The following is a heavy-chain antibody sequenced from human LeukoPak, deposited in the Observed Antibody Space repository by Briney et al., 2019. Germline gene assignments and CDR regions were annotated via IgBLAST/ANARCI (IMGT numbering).Heavy chain of an antibody. CDR1: GGSISSGGYS. D-gene: IGHD2-21*02. V-gene: IGHV4-31*03. J-gene: IGHJ4*02. Sequence: SETLSLTCTVSGGSISSGGYSWSWIRQHPGKGLEWIGYIYYSGSTYYNPSLKSRVTISVDTSKNQFSLKLSSVTAADTAVYYCARAYCGGDCPFDYWGQGTLVTVSS. CDR2: IYYSGST. CDR3: ARAYCGGDCPFDY.